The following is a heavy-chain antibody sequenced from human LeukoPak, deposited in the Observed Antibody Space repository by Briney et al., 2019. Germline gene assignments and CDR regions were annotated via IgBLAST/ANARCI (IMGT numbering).Heavy chain of an antibody. J-gene: IGHJ4*02. CDR3: ARVPLYCSSTSCSDR. CDR2: IWYDGSNK. CDR1: GFTFSSYG. V-gene: IGHV3-33*01. Sequence: GGSLRLSCAASGFTFSSYGMHWVRQAPGKGLEWVAVIWYDGSNKDYADSVKGRFTISRDNSKNTLYLQMNSLRAEDTAVYYCARVPLYCSSTSCSDRWGQGTLVTVSS. D-gene: IGHD2-2*01.